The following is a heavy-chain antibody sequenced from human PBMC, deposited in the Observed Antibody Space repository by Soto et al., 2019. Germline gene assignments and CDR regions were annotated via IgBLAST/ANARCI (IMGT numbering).Heavy chain of an antibody. Sequence: QVQLQQWGAGRLKPSETLSLTCAVYGGSFSGYYWSWIRQPPGKALEWIGEINHSGSTNYNPSLRCRVTISVDWSKNQFALKLSAVTAADTAVYYCARDRSIRVRWFDPWGQGTLVPVSS. J-gene: IGHJ5*02. V-gene: IGHV4-34*01. CDR2: INHSGST. CDR1: GGSFSGYY. D-gene: IGHD4-4*01. CDR3: ARDRSIRVRWFDP.